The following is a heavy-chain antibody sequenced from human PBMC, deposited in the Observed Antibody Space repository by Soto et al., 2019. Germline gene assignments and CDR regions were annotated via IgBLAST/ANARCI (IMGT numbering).Heavy chain of an antibody. CDR3: AAELYRGRISYSFDI. CDR1: GFTFSNSA. J-gene: IGHJ3*02. D-gene: IGHD1-26*01. Sequence: ASVKVSCRASGFTFSNSAGQWVRQARGQRLEWMGWIVVGAGNTNYAQELQGTLTITRDVSTNTAYMELRGLRSEDTAVYYCAAELYRGRISYSFDILGQGTMVTVSS. CDR2: IVVGAGNT. V-gene: IGHV1-58*01.